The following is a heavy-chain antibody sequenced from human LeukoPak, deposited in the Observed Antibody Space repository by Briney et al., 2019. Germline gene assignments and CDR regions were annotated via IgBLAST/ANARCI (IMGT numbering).Heavy chain of an antibody. V-gene: IGHV3-20*04. J-gene: IGHJ6*03. CDR3: ARVTGGDRSYYMDV. CDR2: INWNGGST. D-gene: IGHD2-21*02. Sequence: PGGSLRLSCAASGFTFDDYGMSWVRQAPGKGLGWVSGINWNGGSTGYADSVKGRFTISRDNAKNSLYLQMNSLRAEDTALYYCARVTGGDRSYYMDVWGKGTTVTVSS. CDR1: GFTFDDYG.